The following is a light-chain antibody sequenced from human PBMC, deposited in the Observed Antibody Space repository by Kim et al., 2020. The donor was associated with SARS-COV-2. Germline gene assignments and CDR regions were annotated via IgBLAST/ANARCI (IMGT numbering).Light chain of an antibody. V-gene: IGLV7-46*01. CDR1: RETHPSGQH. CDR2: DTS. J-gene: IGLJ1*01. CDR3: FLSYSGAYV. Sequence: GGTVHATWGSSRETHPSGQHPYWFHQKPGQAPRTLIYDTSNQQSWTPARWSGPLLGCRAALTLSGAQPEDEAEYYCFLSYSGAYVLGAGTKVTVL.